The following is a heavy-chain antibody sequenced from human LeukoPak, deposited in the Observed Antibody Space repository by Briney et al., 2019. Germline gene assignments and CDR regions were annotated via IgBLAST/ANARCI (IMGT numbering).Heavy chain of an antibody. V-gene: IGHV3-23*01. D-gene: IGHD6-13*01. Sequence: GGSLRLSCAASGFTVSSLAMHWVRQAPGKGLEWVSTIGGSGGFTYYADSVKGRFTISRDNSKNTLYLQMNSLRADDTAVYYCAKVIVAAGTGYWGQGTLVTVSS. CDR1: GFTVSSLA. J-gene: IGHJ4*02. CDR3: AKVIVAAGTGY. CDR2: IGGSGGFT.